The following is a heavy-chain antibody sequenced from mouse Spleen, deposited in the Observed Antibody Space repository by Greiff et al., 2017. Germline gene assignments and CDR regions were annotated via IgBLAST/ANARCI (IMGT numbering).Heavy chain of an antibody. CDR3: EKLFHYSKYENTGYFDV. CDR1: GFTFSDYG. Sequence: DVMLVESGGGLVKPGGSLKLSCAASGFTFSDYGMHWVRQAPEKGLEWVAYISSGSSTIYYADTVKGRFTISRDNAKNTLFLQMTSLRSEDTAMYYCEKLFHYSKYENTGYFDVWGTGTTVTVSS. CDR2: ISSGSSTI. J-gene: IGHJ1*03. V-gene: IGHV5-17*01. D-gene: IGHD2-5*01.